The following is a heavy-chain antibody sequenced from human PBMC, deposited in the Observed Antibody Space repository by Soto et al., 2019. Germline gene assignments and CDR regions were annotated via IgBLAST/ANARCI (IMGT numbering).Heavy chain of an antibody. D-gene: IGHD6-6*01. CDR1: GESITSRGYY. CDR3: ARASSSSSAADY. J-gene: IGHJ4*02. Sequence: QVQLQESGPGLVKASQTLSLICTVSGESITSRGYYWSWIRHHPGKGLDWIGYIYDSERAYYNPSLKCRVTITMDTSKNHFAMKLSCVTAADTAVYYCARASSSSSAADYWGQGTLITVSS. CDR2: IYDSERA. V-gene: IGHV4-31*03.